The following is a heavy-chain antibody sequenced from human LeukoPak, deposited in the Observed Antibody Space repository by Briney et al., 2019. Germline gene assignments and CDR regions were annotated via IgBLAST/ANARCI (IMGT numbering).Heavy chain of an antibody. Sequence: SETLSLTCAVYGGSFSDYYWNWIRQPPGKGLEWIGEINNSGVTHSNPSLNSRVTISVDTSKNPLSLKLSSVTAADTAVYYCAREGVARGYSYGLFDYWGQGTLVTVSS. V-gene: IGHV4-34*01. CDR1: GGSFSDYY. D-gene: IGHD5-18*01. CDR3: AREGVARGYSYGLFDY. CDR2: INNSGVT. J-gene: IGHJ4*02.